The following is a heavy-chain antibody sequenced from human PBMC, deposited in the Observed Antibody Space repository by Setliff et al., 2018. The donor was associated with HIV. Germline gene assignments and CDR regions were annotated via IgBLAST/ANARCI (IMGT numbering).Heavy chain of an antibody. V-gene: IGHV4-38-2*01. CDR2: FYHSTT. CDR1: GYSISSGYY. J-gene: IGHJ5*02. CDR3: ARGVARQVVIDRWFDP. D-gene: IGHD2-21*01. Sequence: SETLSLTCVVSGYSISSGYYWGWIRQPPGTGLEWIGSFYHSTTYYNPSLKSRVTISVDTSKNLVSLNLNSVTAADTAIYYCARGVARQVVIDRWFDPWGQGTPVTVSS.